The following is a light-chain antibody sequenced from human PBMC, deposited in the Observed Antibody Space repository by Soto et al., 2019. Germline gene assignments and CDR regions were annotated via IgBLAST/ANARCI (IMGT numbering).Light chain of an antibody. CDR3: QQYGSSPQWT. CDR1: QSVSSN. V-gene: IGKV3-15*01. J-gene: IGKJ1*01. CDR2: DAS. Sequence: EIVMTQSPATLSVSTGERATLSCRASQSVSSNLAWYQQKPGQAPRLLIYDASTRATGIPARFSGSGSGTDFTLTISRLEPEDFAVYYCQQYGSSPQWTFGQGTKVDIK.